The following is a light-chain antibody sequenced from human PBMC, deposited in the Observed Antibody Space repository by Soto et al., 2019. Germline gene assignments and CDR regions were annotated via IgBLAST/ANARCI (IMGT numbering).Light chain of an antibody. J-gene: IGKJ5*01. V-gene: IGKV3-20*01. CDR3: QQYGSSPTVT. CDR1: QSVSSSY. Sequence: EIGVTHSPGTLALSPGGRATRSCRSIQSVSSSYLAWYQQKPGQAPRLLIYGASSRATGIPDRFSGCGSGTDFTLTISRLEPEDFAVYYCQQYGSSPTVTFGQGTRLEI. CDR2: GAS.